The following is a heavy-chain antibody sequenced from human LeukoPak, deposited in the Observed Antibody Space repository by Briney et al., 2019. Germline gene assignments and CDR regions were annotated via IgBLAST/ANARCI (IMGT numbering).Heavy chain of an antibody. CDR2: IYYSGST. CDR1: GGSISSYY. D-gene: IGHD3-16*01. J-gene: IGHJ6*03. V-gene: IGHV4-59*01. Sequence: SETLSLTCTVSGGSISSYYWSWIRQPPGKGLEWIGYIYYSGSTNYNPSLKSRVTISVDTSKNQFSLKLSSVTAADTAVYYCARAPSLIPGYYYMDVWGKGTTVTVSS. CDR3: ARAPSLIPGYYYMDV.